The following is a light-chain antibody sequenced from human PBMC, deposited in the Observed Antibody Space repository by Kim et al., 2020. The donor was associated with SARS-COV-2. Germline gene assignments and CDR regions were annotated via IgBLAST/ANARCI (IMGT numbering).Light chain of an antibody. J-gene: IGKJ4*01. CDR3: QQYGSSPPVT. Sequence: PVERATLSCRASQSVSSSYLAWYQQKPGQAPRLLIYGASSRATGIPDRFSGSGSGTDFTLTISRLEPEDFAVYYCQQYGSSPPVTFGGGTKVEIK. V-gene: IGKV3-20*01. CDR1: QSVSSSY. CDR2: GAS.